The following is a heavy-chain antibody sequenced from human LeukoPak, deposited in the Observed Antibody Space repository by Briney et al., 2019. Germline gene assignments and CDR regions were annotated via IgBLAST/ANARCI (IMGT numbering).Heavy chain of an antibody. J-gene: IGHJ4*02. D-gene: IGHD3-3*01. CDR1: GFTVSSNY. CDR3: ARSNTIFGVVIFDY. V-gene: IGHV3-53*01. Sequence: GGSLRLSCAASGFTVSSNYMSWVRQAPGKGLEWVSVIYSGGSTYYADSVKGRFTISRDNSKNTLYLQVNSLRAEDTAVYYCARSNTIFGVVIFDYWGQGTLVTVSS. CDR2: IYSGGST.